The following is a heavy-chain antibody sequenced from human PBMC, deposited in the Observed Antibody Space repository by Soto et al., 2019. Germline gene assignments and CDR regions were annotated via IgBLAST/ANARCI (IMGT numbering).Heavy chain of an antibody. CDR2: SNPADGNT. V-gene: IGHV1-24*01. Sequence: ASVKVSCTVSGYTLTETSIHWVRQAPGIGLEWMGGSNPADGNTKYAENLQGRVTMTTDTSTSTAYMELRSLRSDDTAVYYCKRDYEGYGMDVWGQGTTVTVSS. CDR1: GYTLTETS. CDR3: KRDYEGYGMDV. D-gene: IGHD3-16*01. J-gene: IGHJ6*02.